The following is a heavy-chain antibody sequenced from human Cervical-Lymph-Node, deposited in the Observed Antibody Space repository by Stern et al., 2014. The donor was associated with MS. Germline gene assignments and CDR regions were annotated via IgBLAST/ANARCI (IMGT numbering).Heavy chain of an antibody. V-gene: IGHV3-48*02. J-gene: IGHJ4*02. Sequence: EDQLVESGGGLVQPGGSLRLSCAASGFTFSSYSMKWVRQAPGEGLEWISYVSPSSDTISYADSVKGRFTISRDNAKSSLYLQMNSLRDEDTAVYYCARDLSTGWGQGTLVTVSS. D-gene: IGHD1-14*01. CDR2: VSPSSDTI. CDR1: GFTFSSYS. CDR3: ARDLSTG.